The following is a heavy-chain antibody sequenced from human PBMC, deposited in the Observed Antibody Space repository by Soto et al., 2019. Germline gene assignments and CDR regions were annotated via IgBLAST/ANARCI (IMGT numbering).Heavy chain of an antibody. D-gene: IGHD2-2*01. Sequence: PSETLSLTCTVSGGSISSYYLSWIRQPPGKGLEWIGYIYYSGSTNYNPSLKSRVTISVDTSKNQFSLKLSSVTAADTAVYYCARFLGPSLDYYYYYMDVWGKGTTVTVSS. CDR2: IYYSGST. CDR3: ARFLGPSLDYYYYYMDV. V-gene: IGHV4-59*08. CDR1: GGSISSYY. J-gene: IGHJ6*03.